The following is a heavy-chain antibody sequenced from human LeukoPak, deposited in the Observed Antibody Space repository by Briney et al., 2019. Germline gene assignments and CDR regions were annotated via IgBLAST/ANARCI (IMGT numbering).Heavy chain of an antibody. Sequence: SETLSLTCTVSGYSINNGYYWGWIRQPPGKGLEWIGSVYHSGDTYYNPSLKSRLAISIDTSKNQFSLKLTSVTAADTAVYYCTRGSGVAASSDWGQGTLVTVSS. CDR3: TRGSGVAASSD. CDR2: VYHSGDT. CDR1: GYSINNGYY. D-gene: IGHD6-25*01. J-gene: IGHJ4*02. V-gene: IGHV4-38-2*02.